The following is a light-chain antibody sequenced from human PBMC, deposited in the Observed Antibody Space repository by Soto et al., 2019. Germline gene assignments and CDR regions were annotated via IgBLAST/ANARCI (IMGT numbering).Light chain of an antibody. Sequence: DIQMTQSPSSVSASVGDRVTITCRASQDISSWLAWHQHHPGKAPKLLIYAASSLQSGVPSRFSGSGSGTDFTLTISSLQPEDFATYYCQPANSFPLTFGGGTKVEIK. CDR2: AAS. CDR1: QDISSW. J-gene: IGKJ4*01. V-gene: IGKV1-12*01. CDR3: QPANSFPLT.